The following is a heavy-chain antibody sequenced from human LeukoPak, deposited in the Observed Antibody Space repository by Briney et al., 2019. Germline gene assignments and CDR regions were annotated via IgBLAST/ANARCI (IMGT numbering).Heavy chain of an antibody. CDR3: AKRGYSGYDHRLWWFDP. CDR1: GFTFSSYG. D-gene: IGHD5-12*01. CDR2: ISGSGGST. V-gene: IGHV3-23*01. J-gene: IGHJ5*02. Sequence: QPGGSLKLSCAASGFTFSSYGMSWVRQAPGKGLEWVSAISGSGGSTYYADSVKGRFTISRDNSKNTLYLQMNSLRAEDTAVYYCAKRGYSGYDHRLWWFDPWGQGTLVTVSS.